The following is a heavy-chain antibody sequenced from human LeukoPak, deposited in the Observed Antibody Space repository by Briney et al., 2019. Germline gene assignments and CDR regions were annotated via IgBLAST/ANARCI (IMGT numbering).Heavy chain of an antibody. CDR3: AKSSRREYYYDSSGYYYLYFDY. J-gene: IGHJ4*02. Sequence: GGSLRLSCAASGFTFSSYSMNWVRQAPGKGLEWVSAISGSGGSTYYADSVKGRFTISRDNSKNTLYLQMNSLRAEDTAVYYCAKSSRREYYYDSSGYYYLYFDYWGQGTLVTVSS. CDR2: ISGSGGST. V-gene: IGHV3-23*01. CDR1: GFTFSSYS. D-gene: IGHD3-22*01.